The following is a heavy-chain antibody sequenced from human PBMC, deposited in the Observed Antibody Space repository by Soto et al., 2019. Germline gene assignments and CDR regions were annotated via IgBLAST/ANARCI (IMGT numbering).Heavy chain of an antibody. CDR3: ARGHNDYGDYEWFDP. CDR1: GGSISSYY. CDR2: IYYSGST. J-gene: IGHJ5*02. D-gene: IGHD4-17*01. V-gene: IGHV4-59*01. Sequence: PSETLSLTCTVSGGSISSYYWSWIRQPPGKGLEWIGYIYYSGSTNYNPSLKSRVTISVDTSKNQFSLKLSSVTAADTAVYYCARGHNDYGDYEWFDPWGQGTLVTVSS.